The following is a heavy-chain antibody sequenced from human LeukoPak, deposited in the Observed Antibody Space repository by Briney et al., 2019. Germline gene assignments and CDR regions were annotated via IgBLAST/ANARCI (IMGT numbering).Heavy chain of an antibody. J-gene: IGHJ4*02. D-gene: IGHD2-2*01. Sequence: GGSLRLSCAASGFTFSSYWMSWVRQAPGKGLEWVANIKQDGREKYYVDSVKGRFTISRDNATNSLYLQMNSLRAEDTAVYYCARDLGFETQIDVVVPAARGYFDYWGQGTLVTVSS. CDR3: ARDLGFETQIDVVVPAARGYFDY. CDR2: IKQDGREK. V-gene: IGHV3-7*01. CDR1: GFTFSSYW.